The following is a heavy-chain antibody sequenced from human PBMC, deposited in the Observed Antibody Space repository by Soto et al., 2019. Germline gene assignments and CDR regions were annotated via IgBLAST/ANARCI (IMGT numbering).Heavy chain of an antibody. Sequence: TVGSLRLSCSASGFTFSSSAMHWVRQAPGKGLEYVSVIGTTGGSTFYADSVKGRFTISRDNSKNTVYLQMTSLRVEDTAMYYCVKGRPLWLIDYWGQGTLVTVSS. J-gene: IGHJ4*02. V-gene: IGHV3-64D*06. CDR2: IGTTGGST. D-gene: IGHD3-10*01. CDR3: VKGRPLWLIDY. CDR1: GFTFSSSA.